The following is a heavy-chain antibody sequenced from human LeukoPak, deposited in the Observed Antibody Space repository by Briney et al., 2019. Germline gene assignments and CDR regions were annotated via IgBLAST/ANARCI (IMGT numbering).Heavy chain of an antibody. CDR3: ARNSPIVGAFYAFDI. J-gene: IGHJ3*02. CDR1: GGSISSSSYY. V-gene: IGHV4-61*01. CDR2: IYYSGST. D-gene: IGHD1-26*01. Sequence: PSETLSLTCTVSGGSISSSSYYWSWIRQPPGKGLEWIGYIYYSGSTNYNPSLKSRVTISVDTSKNQFSLKLSSVTAADTAVYYCARNSPIVGAFYAFDIWGQGTMVTVSS.